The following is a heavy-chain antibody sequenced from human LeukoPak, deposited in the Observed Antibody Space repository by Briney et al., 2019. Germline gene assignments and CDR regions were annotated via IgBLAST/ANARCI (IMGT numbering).Heavy chain of an antibody. CDR1: GGTFSSYA. D-gene: IGHD3-10*01. CDR2: IIPIFGTA. Sequence: GASVTVSCTASGGTFSSYAISWVRQAPGQGLEWMGGIIPIFGTANYAQKFQGRVTITADESTSTAYMELSSLRSEDTAVYYCARPNRQLWFGESLYYYYYYGMDVWGQGTTVTVSS. V-gene: IGHV1-69*13. J-gene: IGHJ6*02. CDR3: ARPNRQLWFGESLYYYYYYGMDV.